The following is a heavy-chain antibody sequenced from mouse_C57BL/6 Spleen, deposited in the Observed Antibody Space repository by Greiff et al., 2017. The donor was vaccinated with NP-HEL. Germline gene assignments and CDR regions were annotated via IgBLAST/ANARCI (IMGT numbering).Heavy chain of an antibody. Sequence: EVQLQQSGPELVKPGASVKIPCKASGYTFTDYNMDWVKQSHGKSLEWIGDINPNNGGTIYNQKFKGKATLTVDKSSSTAYMELRSLTSEDTAVYYCARDYYGLRYFDVWGTGTTVTVSS. D-gene: IGHD1-1*01. CDR1: GYTFTDYN. V-gene: IGHV1-18*01. CDR3: ARDYYGLRYFDV. CDR2: INPNNGGT. J-gene: IGHJ1*03.